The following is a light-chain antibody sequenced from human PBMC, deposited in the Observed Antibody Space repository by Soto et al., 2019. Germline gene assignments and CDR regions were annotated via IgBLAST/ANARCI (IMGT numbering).Light chain of an antibody. V-gene: IGKV3-20*01. CDR3: KPYRNSKKT. CDR1: QSVRANN. Sequence: EIVLTQSPCTLSLSPGQRCTVSCRASQSVRANNLAWYQQKPGQAPRLLIFGASSRATGIPDRFSGSGSGKELTLTIHRMERPDSELYYCKPYRNSKKTFGQGTNV. J-gene: IGKJ1*01. CDR2: GAS.